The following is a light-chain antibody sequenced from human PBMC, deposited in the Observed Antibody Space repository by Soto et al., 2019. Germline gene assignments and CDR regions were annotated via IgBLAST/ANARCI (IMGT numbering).Light chain of an antibody. CDR3: MQALQTPFT. J-gene: IGKJ4*01. V-gene: IGKV2-28*01. CDR2: LGS. CDR1: QSLLHSNGYNY. Sequence: DIVVTQSPLSLPVTPGEPASISCRSSQSLLHSNGYNYLDWYLQKPGQSPQLVIYLGSNRASGVPDRFSGSGSGTDFTLNISRVEAEDVGVYYCMQALQTPFTFGGGTKVEIK.